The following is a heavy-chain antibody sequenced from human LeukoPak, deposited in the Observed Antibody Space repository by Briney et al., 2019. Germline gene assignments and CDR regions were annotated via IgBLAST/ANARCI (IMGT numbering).Heavy chain of an antibody. D-gene: IGHD2-15*01. J-gene: IGHJ5*02. CDR1: GGSINSGDYY. CDR3: ARASNPDYCSGGSCYQTNWFDP. V-gene: IGHV4-39*07. Sequence: SETLSLTCTASGGSINSGDYYWVWIRQPPGKGLEWIGSIYYSGSTSYNPSLRSRVTMTVDTSKSQFSLKLSSVTAADTAVYYCARASNPDYCSGGSCYQTNWFDPWGQGTLVTVSS. CDR2: IYYSGST.